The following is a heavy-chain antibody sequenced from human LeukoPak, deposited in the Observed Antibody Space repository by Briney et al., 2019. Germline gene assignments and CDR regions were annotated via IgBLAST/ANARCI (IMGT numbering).Heavy chain of an antibody. CDR2: ISYDGSNK. V-gene: IGHV3-30*03. CDR1: GFTFSKYG. J-gene: IGHJ4*02. D-gene: IGHD6-19*01. Sequence: PGRSLRLSCAASGFTFSKYGMHWVRQAPGKGLEWVAIISYDGSNKYYTDSVKGRFTISRDNSKNTLYLQMNSLRAEDTAVYYCARDPRGIAVAGIFDYWGQGTLVTVSS. CDR3: ARDPRGIAVAGIFDY.